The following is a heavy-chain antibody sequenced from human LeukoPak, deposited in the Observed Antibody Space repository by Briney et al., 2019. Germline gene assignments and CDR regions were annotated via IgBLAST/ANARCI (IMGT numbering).Heavy chain of an antibody. Sequence: PSETLSLTCTVSGGSISSYYWSWIRQPAEKGLEWIGRISTSGSTNYNPSLKSRVTMSIDTSKNQFSLKLNSVTAADTAVYYCAREYGDFDYWGQGTLVTVSS. CDR3: AREYGDFDY. D-gene: IGHD4-17*01. V-gene: IGHV4-4*07. J-gene: IGHJ4*02. CDR2: ISTSGST. CDR1: GGSISSYY.